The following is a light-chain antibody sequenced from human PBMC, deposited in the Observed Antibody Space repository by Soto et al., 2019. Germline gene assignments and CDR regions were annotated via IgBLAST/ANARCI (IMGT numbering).Light chain of an antibody. CDR1: QSVSSN. CDR3: QQYNKWLMYT. Sequence: EIVMTQSPATLSVSPGERATLSCRASQSVSSNLAWYQQKPGQAPRLLIYGASTRATGIPARFSGSGSGTEFTLTISSLQSEDVAVYYCQQYNKWLMYTFGQGTKLEIK. CDR2: GAS. V-gene: IGKV3-15*01. J-gene: IGKJ2*01.